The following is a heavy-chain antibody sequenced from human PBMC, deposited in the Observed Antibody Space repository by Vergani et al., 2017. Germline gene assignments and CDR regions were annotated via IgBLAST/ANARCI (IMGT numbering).Heavy chain of an antibody. CDR3: ARVRRSAVAGTFGACDM. D-gene: IGHD6-19*01. J-gene: IGHJ3*02. CDR2: TRNKANSYTT. Sequence: EVQLVESGGGLVQPGGSLRLSCAASGFTFSDHYMDWVRQAPGKGLEWVGRTRNKANSYTTEYAASVKGRFNISRDDSKNSLYLQMSSLKTEDTAVYYCARVRRSAVAGTFGACDMWDEGTKVTVSS. V-gene: IGHV3-72*01. CDR1: GFTFSDHY.